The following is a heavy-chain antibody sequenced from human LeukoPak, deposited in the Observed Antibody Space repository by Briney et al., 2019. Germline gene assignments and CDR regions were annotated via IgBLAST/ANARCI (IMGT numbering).Heavy chain of an antibody. CDR2: IYLGDSDT. J-gene: IGHJ4*02. CDR1: GYSSTSYW. D-gene: IGHD6-19*01. CDR3: ARHISSGWDTCFDS. V-gene: IGHV5-51*01. Sequence: GESLKISCNISGYSSTSYWIGWVRQMPGKGLEWMGIIYLGDSDTRYSPSFQGQVTISADKSIFTAYLQWSSLKASDTAMYYCARHISSGWDTCFDSWGQGTLVTVSS.